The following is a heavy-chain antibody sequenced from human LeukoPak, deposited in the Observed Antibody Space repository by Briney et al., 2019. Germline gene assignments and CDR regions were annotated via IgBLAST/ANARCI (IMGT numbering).Heavy chain of an antibody. J-gene: IGHJ4*02. CDR2: IYSGGST. Sequence: GGSLRLSCAASGFTVSSNYMSWVRQAPGKGLEWVSVIYSGGSTYYADSVKGRFTISRDNSKNTLYLQMNSLRAEDTAVYYCAADLSGSYPRDFRNPGGWYYWGQGTLVTVSS. V-gene: IGHV3-53*01. D-gene: IGHD1-26*01. CDR1: GFTVSSNY. CDR3: AADLSGSYPRDFRNPGGWYY.